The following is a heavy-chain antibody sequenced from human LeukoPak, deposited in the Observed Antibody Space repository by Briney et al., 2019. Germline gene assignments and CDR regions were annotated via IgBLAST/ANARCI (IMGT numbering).Heavy chain of an antibody. D-gene: IGHD3-22*01. Sequence: PGGSLRLSCAASGFTFSSYEMNWVRQAPGKGLERVSYISSSGSTIYYADSVKGRFTISRDNAKNSLYLQMNSLRAEDTAVYYCARKDYYDSSSLPSDAFDIWGQGTMVTVSS. J-gene: IGHJ3*02. V-gene: IGHV3-48*03. CDR1: GFTFSSYE. CDR3: ARKDYYDSSSLPSDAFDI. CDR2: ISSSGSTI.